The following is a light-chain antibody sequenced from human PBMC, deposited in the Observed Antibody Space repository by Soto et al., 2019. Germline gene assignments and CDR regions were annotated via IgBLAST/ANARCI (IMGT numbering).Light chain of an antibody. J-gene: IGKJ4*01. V-gene: IGKV3-20*01. CDR1: QSVSSSY. CDR2: GTT. Sequence: EIVLTQSPGTLSLSPGESATLSCRTSQSVSSSYLAWYQHKPGQAPRLLIYGTTTTATGIPDRFSGSGSGTDFTLTISRLEPEDFAVYYCQQYGSAPLTFGGGTKVEI. CDR3: QQYGSAPLT.